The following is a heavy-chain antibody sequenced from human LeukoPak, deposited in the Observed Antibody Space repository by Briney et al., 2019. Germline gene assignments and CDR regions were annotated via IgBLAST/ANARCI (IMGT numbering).Heavy chain of an antibody. CDR1: GYTFTGYY. V-gene: IGHV1-2*02. D-gene: IGHD3-16*02. Sequence: ASVKVSCKASGYTFTGYYMRWVRQAPGQGLEWMGWINPNSGGTNYAQKFQGRVTMTRDTSISTAYMELSRLRSDDTAVYYCARDRYGGYYFDYWGQGTLVTVSS. CDR2: INPNSGGT. CDR3: ARDRYGGYYFDY. J-gene: IGHJ4*02.